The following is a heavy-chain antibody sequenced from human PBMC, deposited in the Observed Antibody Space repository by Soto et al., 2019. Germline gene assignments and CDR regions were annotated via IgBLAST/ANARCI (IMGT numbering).Heavy chain of an antibody. CDR3: AKGASTTVFAFNDY. CDR1: GFTFDDYA. CDR2: ISWNSGNL. V-gene: IGHV3-9*01. Sequence: GGSLRLSCAASGFTFDDYAMHWVRQPPGKGLEWVSSISWNSGNLGYADSVKGRFTISRDNAKNSLYLQMNSLRGEDTALYYCAKGASTTVFAFNDYWGQGTLVP. D-gene: IGHD4-17*01. J-gene: IGHJ4*02.